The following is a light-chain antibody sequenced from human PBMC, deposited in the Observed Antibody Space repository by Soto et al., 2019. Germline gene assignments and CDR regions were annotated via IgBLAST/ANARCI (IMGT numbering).Light chain of an antibody. CDR2: GAS. Sequence: EIVFTQCPGTLARSPGDRATRSCRASQSISSTFLAWYQQKPGQAPRLLISGASSRATGIPDRFSGSGSGTDFTLTISRLEPEDFAVYYCQQYHDTGTFGQGTKVDIK. CDR3: QQYHDTGT. V-gene: IGKV3-20*01. J-gene: IGKJ1*01. CDR1: QSISSTF.